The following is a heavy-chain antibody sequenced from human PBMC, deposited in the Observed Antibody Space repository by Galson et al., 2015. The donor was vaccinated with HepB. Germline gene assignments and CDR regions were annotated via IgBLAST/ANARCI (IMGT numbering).Heavy chain of an antibody. CDR2: IIPTFGTA. CDR3: ARVVLRFLEWLSPYYFDY. CDR1: GGTFSSYA. Sequence: SVKVSCKASGGTFSSYAISWVRQAPGQGLEWMGGIIPTFGTANYAQKFQGRVTITADESTSTAYMELSSLRSEDTAVYYCARVVLRFLEWLSPYYFDYWGQGTLVTVSS. V-gene: IGHV1-69*13. D-gene: IGHD3-3*01. J-gene: IGHJ4*02.